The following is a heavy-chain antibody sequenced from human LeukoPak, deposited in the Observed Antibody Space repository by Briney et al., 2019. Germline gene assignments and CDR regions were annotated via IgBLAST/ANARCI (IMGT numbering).Heavy chain of an antibody. CDR2: IYYSGST. J-gene: IGHJ4*02. V-gene: IGHV4-34*01. CDR1: GGSFSGYY. D-gene: IGHD6-19*01. Sequence: SETLSLTCAVYGGSFSGYYWSWIRQPPGKGLEWIGSIYYSGSTYYNPSLKSRVTISVDTSKNQFSLKLSSVTAADTAVYYCARQSSSGWYWYYFDYWGQGTLVTVSS. CDR3: ARQSSSGWYWYYFDY.